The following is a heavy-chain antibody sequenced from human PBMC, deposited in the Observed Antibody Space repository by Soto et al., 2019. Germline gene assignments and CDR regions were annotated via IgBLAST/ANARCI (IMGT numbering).Heavy chain of an antibody. V-gene: IGHV3-53*02. CDR2: IYSGGST. Sequence: EVQVVETGGGLIQPGGSLRLSCAASGFTVSSNYMSWVRQAPGKGLEWVSVIYSGGSTYYADSVKGRFTISRDNSKNTVYLQMEGLRGEDTAVYYCARDRFRLGKEGNRWLDPWGQGTLVTVSS. CDR3: ARDRFRLGKEGNRWLDP. CDR1: GFTVSSNY. D-gene: IGHD3-16*01. J-gene: IGHJ5*02.